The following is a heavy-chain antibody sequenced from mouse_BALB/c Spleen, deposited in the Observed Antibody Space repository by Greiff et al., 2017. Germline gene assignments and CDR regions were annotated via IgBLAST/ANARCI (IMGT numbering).Heavy chain of an antibody. J-gene: IGHJ2*01. D-gene: IGHD2-1*01. CDR1: GYTFTSYW. CDR3: ARQTIYYGNYYFDY. V-gene: IGHV1S41*01. CDR2: IAPGSGST. Sequence: DLVKPGASVKLSCKASGYTFTSYWINWINQRPGQGLEWIGRIAPGSGSTYYNEMFKGKATLTVDTSSSTAYIQLSSLSSEDSTVYFCARQTIYYGNYYFDYWGQGTTLTVSS.